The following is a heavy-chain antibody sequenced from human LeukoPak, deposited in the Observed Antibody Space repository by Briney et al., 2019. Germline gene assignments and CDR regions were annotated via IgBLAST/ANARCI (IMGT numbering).Heavy chain of an antibody. CDR2: IIPILGIA. V-gene: IGHV1-69*10. CDR3: ATKRDSGYAGDAFDI. CDR1: GGTFSIYA. J-gene: IGHJ3*02. D-gene: IGHD5-12*01. Sequence: SVKVSCKASGGTFSIYAISWGRQAPGQGLEWVGGIIPILGIANYAQKFQGRVTITADKSTSTAYMELSSLRSEDTAVYYCATKRDSGYAGDAFDIWGQGTMVTVSS.